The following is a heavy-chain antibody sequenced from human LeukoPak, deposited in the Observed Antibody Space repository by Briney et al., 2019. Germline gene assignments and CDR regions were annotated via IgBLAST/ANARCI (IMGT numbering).Heavy chain of an antibody. V-gene: IGHV4-4*07. CDR1: GGSINSYY. CDR2: IYSSGST. Sequence: SETLSLTCTVSGGSINSYYWSWIRQPAGKGLEWIGRIYSSGSTNYNPSLKSRVSMSVGTSKNQFSLKLTSVTAADTAVYYCARGGKATVVTMWGQGNLVTVSS. J-gene: IGHJ4*02. D-gene: IGHD4-23*01. CDR3: ARGGKATVVTM.